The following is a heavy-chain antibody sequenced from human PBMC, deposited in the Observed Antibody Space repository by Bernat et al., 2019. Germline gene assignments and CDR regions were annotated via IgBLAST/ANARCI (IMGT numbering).Heavy chain of an antibody. J-gene: IGHJ4*02. Sequence: EVQLVESGGGLVQPGRSLRLSCTASGFTFGDYAMSWVRQAPGKGLEWVGFIRSKAYGGTTEYAAYVKGRFTISRDDSKSIAYLQMNSLKTEDTAVYYCTREDLYDFWSGYYYYFDYWGQGTLVTVSS. V-gene: IGHV3-49*04. CDR2: IRSKAYGGTT. D-gene: IGHD3-3*01. CDR3: TREDLYDFWSGYYYYFDY. CDR1: GFTFGDYA.